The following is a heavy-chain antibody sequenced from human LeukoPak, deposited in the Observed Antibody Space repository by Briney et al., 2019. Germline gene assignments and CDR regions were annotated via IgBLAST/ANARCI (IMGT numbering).Heavy chain of an antibody. J-gene: IGHJ5*02. CDR1: GFSFSSYS. V-gene: IGHV3-21*01. D-gene: IGHD2-2*01. CDR3: ARDLPAATA. Sequence: PGGSLRLSCIASGFSFSSYSMSWVRQAPGRGLDWVALIDRGSSVIYYADSVKGRFTISRDNAKNSLYLQMNNLRAEDTALYYCARDLPAATAWGQGTQDTVSS. CDR2: IDRGSSVI.